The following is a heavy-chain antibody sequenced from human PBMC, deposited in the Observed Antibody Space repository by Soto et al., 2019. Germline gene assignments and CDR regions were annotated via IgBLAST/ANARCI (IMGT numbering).Heavy chain of an antibody. D-gene: IGHD1-1*01. J-gene: IGHJ4*02. CDR1: GFTVSSNY. CDR2: IYSGGST. CDR3: ARVSRLDPFDY. Sequence: GGSLRLSCAASGFTVSSNYMSWVRQAPGKGLEWVSVIYSGGSTYYADSVKGRFTISRDNSKNTLYLQMNSLRAEDTAVYYCARVSRLDPFDYWGQGTLVTVSS. V-gene: IGHV3-53*01.